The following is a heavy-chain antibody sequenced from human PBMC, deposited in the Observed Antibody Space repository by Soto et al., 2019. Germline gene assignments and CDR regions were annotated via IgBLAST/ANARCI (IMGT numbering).Heavy chain of an antibody. J-gene: IGHJ4*02. D-gene: IGHD4-17*01. CDR2: VIPVFNTS. CDR1: GGAFGRYS. V-gene: IGHV1-69*13. CDR3: ARGDEMTAVTIFEY. Sequence: SVKVSFKTSGGAFGRYSVSWVRQAPGQGLEWIGGVIPVFNTSNYSLKFQGRVAIFADVSTSTVFMELRSLRSEDTALYYCARGDEMTAVTIFEYWGQGTLVTVSS.